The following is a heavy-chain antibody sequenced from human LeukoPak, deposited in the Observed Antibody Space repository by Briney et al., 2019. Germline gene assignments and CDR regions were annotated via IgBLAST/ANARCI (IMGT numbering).Heavy chain of an antibody. J-gene: IGHJ6*03. CDR3: AKDGNAHAYYFYHTDV. CDR2: ISYGGNTR. V-gene: IGHV3-30*18. D-gene: IGHD4-23*01. CDR1: GFTFSDYG. Sequence: GGSPRLSCEASGFTFSDYGMHWVRQAPGKGLEWVAVISYGGNTRYYGDSVKGRFTISRDNSKNTLDLQMNSLRAEDTAIYYCAKDGNAHAYYFYHTDVWGKGTTVTVSS.